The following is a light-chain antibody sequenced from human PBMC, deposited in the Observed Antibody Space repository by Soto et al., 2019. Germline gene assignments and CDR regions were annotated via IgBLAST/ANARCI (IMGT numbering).Light chain of an antibody. CDR3: MQALQIPWT. CDR2: LGS. Sequence: DIVMTQSPLSLPVTPGEPASISCRSSQSLLHSNGHXFLDWYLQKPGQSPQLLIYLGSXXXXXVXXXXXXXXXXXXXXXXISRVEAEDVGVYYCMQALQIPWTFGQGTTVEIK. CDR1: QSLLHSNGHXF. V-gene: IGKV2-28*01. J-gene: IGKJ1*01.